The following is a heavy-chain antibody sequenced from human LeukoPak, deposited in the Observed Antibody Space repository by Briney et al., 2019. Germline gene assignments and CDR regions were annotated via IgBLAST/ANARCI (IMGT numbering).Heavy chain of an antibody. CDR3: AKDRRLPWDYFDS. Sequence: GGSLRLSCAASGFTFSSNWMHWVRQAPGKGLVWVSRINEDGSTTNYADSVKGRSTIFRDNAKNTLYLQMNSMRAEDTAIYYCAKDRRLPWDYFDSWGQGTLVTVSS. CDR1: GFTFSSNW. CDR2: INEDGSTT. V-gene: IGHV3-74*01. J-gene: IGHJ4*02. D-gene: IGHD5-12*01.